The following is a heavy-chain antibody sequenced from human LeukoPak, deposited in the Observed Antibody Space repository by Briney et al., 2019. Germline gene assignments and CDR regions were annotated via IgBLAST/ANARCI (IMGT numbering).Heavy chain of an antibody. J-gene: IGHJ4*02. V-gene: IGHV3-23*01. Sequence: GGSLRLSCAASGFTFSSYAMSWVRQAPGKGLEWVSAISGSGGSTYYADFVKGRFTISRDNAKNTLYLQMSSLRTEDTAVYYCARGYDYYDSSGYYFGYFDYWGQGTLVTVSS. CDR3: ARGYDYYDSSGYYFGYFDY. CDR2: ISGSGGST. CDR1: GFTFSSYA. D-gene: IGHD3-22*01.